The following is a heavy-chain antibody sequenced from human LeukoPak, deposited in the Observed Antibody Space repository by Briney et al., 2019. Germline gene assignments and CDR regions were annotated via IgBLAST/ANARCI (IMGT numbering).Heavy chain of an antibody. J-gene: IGHJ3*02. V-gene: IGHV1-18*01. CDR2: ISAYNGNT. CDR1: GYTFTSYG. D-gene: IGHD6-19*01. CDR3: ARDRQWLVRNAFDI. Sequence: GASVKVSCKASGYTFTSYGISWVRQAPGQGLEWMGWISAYNGNTNYAQKLQGRVTMTTDTSTSTAYMELRSLRSDDTAVYYCARDRQWLVRNAFDIWGQGTMVTVSS.